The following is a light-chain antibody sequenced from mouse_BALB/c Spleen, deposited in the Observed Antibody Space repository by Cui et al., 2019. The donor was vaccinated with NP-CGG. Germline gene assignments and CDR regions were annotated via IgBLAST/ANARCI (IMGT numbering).Light chain of an antibody. CDR3: ALWYSNHWV. CDR2: GTN. J-gene: IGLJ1*01. CDR1: TGAVTTSNY. V-gene: IGLV1*01. Sequence: QAVVTQDSELPTSPGETVTLTCRSSTGAVTTSNYANGVQEKPDHLFTGLIGGTNNRAPGVPARFSGSLIGDKAALTITGAQTEDEAIYFCALWYSNHWVFGGGTKLTVL.